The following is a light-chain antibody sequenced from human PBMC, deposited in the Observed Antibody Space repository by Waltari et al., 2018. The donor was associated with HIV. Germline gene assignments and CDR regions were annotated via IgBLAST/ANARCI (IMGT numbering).Light chain of an antibody. V-gene: IGLV1-47*01. J-gene: IGLJ2*01. CDR1: TANLGHNY. Sequence: QSVLTQPPSASGNPGQKVTISCSGTTANLGHNYVYWYQQHPGMPPKLLIWRNDQRPSGAPYRFSGSGSGASASLAVSGLRSEDEADYFCSTSDNNLRRYVVGGGTRLTV. CDR2: RND. CDR3: STSDNNLRRYV.